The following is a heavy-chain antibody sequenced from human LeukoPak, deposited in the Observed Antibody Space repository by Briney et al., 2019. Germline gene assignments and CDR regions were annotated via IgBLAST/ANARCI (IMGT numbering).Heavy chain of an antibody. CDR1: VFTFRDYW. V-gene: IGHV3-7*01. Sequence: GGSLRLSCEASVFTFRDYWMTWVRQAPGKGLEWVANVKQDGTEKFYVDSVKGRFNISRDNGKNSLYLQMNSLRVEDTAIYYCARAGGTSWADYWGQGTLVTVSS. CDR3: ARAGGTSWADY. CDR2: VKQDGTEK. D-gene: IGHD6-13*01. J-gene: IGHJ4*02.